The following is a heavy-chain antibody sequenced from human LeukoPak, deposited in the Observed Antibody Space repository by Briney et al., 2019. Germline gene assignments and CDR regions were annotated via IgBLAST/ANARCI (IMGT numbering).Heavy chain of an antibody. CDR3: ARGSDYDILTGHAFDI. CDR2: INHSGST. J-gene: IGHJ3*02. V-gene: IGHV4-34*01. D-gene: IGHD3-9*01. CDR1: GGPFSGYY. Sequence: SETLSLTCAVYGGPFSGYYWSWIRQPPGKGLEWIGEINHSGSTNYNPSLKSRVTISVDTSKNQFSLKLSSVTAADTAVYYCARGSDYDILTGHAFDIWGQGTMVTVSS.